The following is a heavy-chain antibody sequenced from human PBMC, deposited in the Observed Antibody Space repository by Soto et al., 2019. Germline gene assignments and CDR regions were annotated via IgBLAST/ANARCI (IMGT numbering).Heavy chain of an antibody. J-gene: IGHJ6*02. D-gene: IGHD5-18*01. CDR1: GGSISSYY. CDR2: IYYSGST. CDR3: ARGGYSYGHTTYYYYGMDV. V-gene: IGHV4-59*01. Sequence: GTLSLTCTVSGGSISSYYWSWIRQPPGKGLEWIGYIYYSGSTNYNPSLKSRVTISVDTSKNQFSLKLSSVTAADTAVYYCARGGYSYGHTTYYYYGMDVWGQGTTVTVSS.